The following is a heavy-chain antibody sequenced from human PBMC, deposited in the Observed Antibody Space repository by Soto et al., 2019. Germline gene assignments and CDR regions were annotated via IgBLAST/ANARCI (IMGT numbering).Heavy chain of an antibody. D-gene: IGHD2-15*01. V-gene: IGHV4-34*01. CDR1: GESFSGYS. CDR2: INHSGST. Sequence: SETLSLTCAVYGESFSGYSWNWIRQPPGKGLEWIGKINHSGSTTYNPSLGKSRVTISVGTSKNQFSLKLSSVTAAGTAVYYCARGKTYCTRGSCYEYFDFWGQGTLVTVSS. CDR3: ARGKTYCTRGSCYEYFDF. J-gene: IGHJ4*02.